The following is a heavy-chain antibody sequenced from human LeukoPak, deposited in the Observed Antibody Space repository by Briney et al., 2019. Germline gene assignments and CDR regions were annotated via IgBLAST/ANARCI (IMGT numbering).Heavy chain of an antibody. J-gene: IGHJ4*02. V-gene: IGHV4-34*01. CDR3: ARSSGYAVTTFFDH. CDR1: GGSISGYY. Sequence: SETLSLTCAVSGGSISGYYWSWIRQPPGKGLEWIGEINHNGRTNYNPSLNSRVTISVEASKNQFSLNVSSVTGADTAVYCCARSSGYAVTTFFDHWGQGALVTVSS. D-gene: IGHD1-1*01. CDR2: INHNGRT.